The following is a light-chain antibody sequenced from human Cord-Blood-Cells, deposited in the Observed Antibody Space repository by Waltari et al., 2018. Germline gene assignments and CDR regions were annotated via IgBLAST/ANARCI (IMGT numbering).Light chain of an antibody. V-gene: IGKV3-20*01. J-gene: IGKJ2*01. Sequence: EIVLTQSPGTLSLSPGERATLSCRASQSVSSSYLAWYQQKPGQAPRLLIYAASSMATGIPDRFSGSGSGTDFTLTISRLEPEDFAVYYCQQYGSSYTFGQGTKLEIK. CDR3: QQYGSSYT. CDR1: QSVSSSY. CDR2: AAS.